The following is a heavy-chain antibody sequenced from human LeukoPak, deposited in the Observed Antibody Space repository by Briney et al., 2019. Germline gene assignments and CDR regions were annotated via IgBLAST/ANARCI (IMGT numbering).Heavy chain of an antibody. CDR1: GGTFSSYA. J-gene: IGHJ4*02. D-gene: IGHD6-13*01. V-gene: IGHV1-69*04. CDR3: ARELHSSSWGSVY. Sequence: ASVKVSCKASGGTFSSYAISWVRQAPGQGLEWMGRIIPILGIANYAQKFQGRVTITADKSTSTAYMELSSLRSDDTAVYYCARELHSSSWGSVYWGQGTLVTVSS. CDR2: IIPILGIA.